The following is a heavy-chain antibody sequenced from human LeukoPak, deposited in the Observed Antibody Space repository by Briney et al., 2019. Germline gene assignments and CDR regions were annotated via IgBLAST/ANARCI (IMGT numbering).Heavy chain of an antibody. D-gene: IGHD2-21*02. CDR3: ARACGGDCYWYYYYGMDV. CDR2: INHSGST. V-gene: IGHV4-34*01. Sequence: SETLSLTCAVYGGSFSGYYWSWIRQPPGKGLEWIGEINHSGSTNCNPSLKSRVTISVDTSKNQFSLKLSSVTAADTAVYYCARACGGDCYWYYYYGMDVWGQGTTVTVSS. CDR1: GGSFSGYY. J-gene: IGHJ6*02.